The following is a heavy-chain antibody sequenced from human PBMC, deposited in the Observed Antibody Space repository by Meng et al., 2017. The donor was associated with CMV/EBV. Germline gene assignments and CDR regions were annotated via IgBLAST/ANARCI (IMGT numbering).Heavy chain of an antibody. D-gene: IGHD3/OR15-3a*01. CDR3: AVDWQPGIAFDI. V-gene: IGHV3-21*01. CDR1: GFTFSSYS. J-gene: IGHJ3*02. CDR2: ISSSSSYI. Sequence: LTGAASGFTFSSYSMNWVRQAPGKGLEWVSSISSSSSYIYYADSVKGRFTISRDNAKNSLYLQMNSLRAEDTAVYYCAVDWQPGIAFDIWGQGTMVTVSS.